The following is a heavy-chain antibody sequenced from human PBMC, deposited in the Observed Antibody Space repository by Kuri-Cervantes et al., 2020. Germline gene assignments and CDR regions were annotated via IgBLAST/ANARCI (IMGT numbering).Heavy chain of an antibody. J-gene: IGHJ4*02. CDR2: IYSGGST. CDR1: GFTFSSYA. Sequence: GGSLRLSCAASGFTFSSYAMSWVRQAPGKGLEWVSVIYSGGSTYYADSVKGRFTISRGNSKNTLYLQMNSLRAEDTAVYYCARGTSIAVAGIPGAFDYWGQGTLVTVSS. CDR3: ARGTSIAVAGIPGAFDY. V-gene: IGHV3-66*02. D-gene: IGHD6-19*01.